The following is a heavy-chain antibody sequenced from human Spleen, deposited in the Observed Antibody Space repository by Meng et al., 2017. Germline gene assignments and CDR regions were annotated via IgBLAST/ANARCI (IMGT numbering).Heavy chain of an antibody. J-gene: IGHJ4*02. D-gene: IGHD3-3*02. CDR1: GDSISSESYY. CDR3: ARSSFSASPYYFGY. CDR2: IDSSGST. V-gene: IGHV4-61*02. Sequence: QVQLQEAGPGLVNPSQTLSLTCTVSGDSISSESYYWSWIRQPAGKGLEWIGRIDSSGSTNYNPSLKSRVTISIDTSKNQFSLKLSSVTTADTAVYFCARSSFSASPYYFGYWGLGTLVTVSS.